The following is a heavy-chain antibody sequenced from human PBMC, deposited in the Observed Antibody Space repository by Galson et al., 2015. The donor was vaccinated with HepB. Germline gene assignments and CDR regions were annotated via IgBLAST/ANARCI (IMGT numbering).Heavy chain of an antibody. D-gene: IGHD2-15*01. CDR1: GFTFSSYA. CDR3: ATRSRTRGVVVVADYFDY. V-gene: IGHV3-23*01. CDR2: ISGSGGST. Sequence: SLRLSCAASGFTFSSYAMSWVRQAPGKGLEWVSAISGSGGSTYYADSVKGRFTISRDNSKNTLYLQMNSLRAEDTAVYYCATRSRTRGVVVVADYFDYWGQGTLVTVSS. J-gene: IGHJ4*02.